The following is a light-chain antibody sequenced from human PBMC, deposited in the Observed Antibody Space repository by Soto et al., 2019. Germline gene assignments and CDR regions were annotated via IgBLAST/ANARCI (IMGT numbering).Light chain of an antibody. CDR1: ESIYINS. J-gene: IGKJ3*01. Sequence: EIVLTQSPGTLSLSPGESATLSCKASESIYINSFAWYYQKPGQPPRLLIYGASTRATGIPDRFSGSGSGTDFVLSIDRLEVEDSGIYYGQQDGASPFTFGPGTRVDIK. CDR2: GAS. V-gene: IGKV3-20*01. CDR3: QQDGASPFT.